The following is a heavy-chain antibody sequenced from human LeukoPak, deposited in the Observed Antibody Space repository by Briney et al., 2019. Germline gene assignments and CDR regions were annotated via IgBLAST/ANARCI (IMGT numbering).Heavy chain of an antibody. D-gene: IGHD3-16*02. J-gene: IGHJ4*02. CDR2: MHPNSGNT. CDR1: GYTFTSYD. V-gene: IGHV1-8*02. Sequence: ASVKVSFKASGYTFTSYDINWVRQATGQGLEWMGWMHPNSGNTGYAQKFQGRVTMTRDTSISTAYMELSRLRSDDTAVYYCARDRTYDYVWGSYRLFDYWGQGTLVTVSS. CDR3: ARDRTYDYVWGSYRLFDY.